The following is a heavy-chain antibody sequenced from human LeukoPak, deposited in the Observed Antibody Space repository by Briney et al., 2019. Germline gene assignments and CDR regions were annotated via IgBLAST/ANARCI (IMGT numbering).Heavy chain of an antibody. CDR2: IYYSGST. J-gene: IGHJ4*02. D-gene: IGHD5-12*01. V-gene: IGHV4-59*01. Sequence: SETLSLTCTVSGGSISSYYWSWIRQPPGKGLEWIGYIYYSGSTNYNPSLKSRVTISVDTSKNQFSLKLSSVTAADTAVYYCARESGYDSLFDYWGLGTLVTVSS. CDR3: ARESGYDSLFDY. CDR1: GGSISSYY.